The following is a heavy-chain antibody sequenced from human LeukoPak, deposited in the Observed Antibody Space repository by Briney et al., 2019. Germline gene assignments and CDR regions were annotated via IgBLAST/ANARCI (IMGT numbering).Heavy chain of an antibody. V-gene: IGHV4-38-2*02. CDR2: IYYSGST. CDR3: ARDKRYSSGWGRYYGMDV. J-gene: IGHJ6*02. D-gene: IGHD6-19*01. CDR1: GYSISSGYY. Sequence: SETLSLTCTVSGYSISSGYYWGWIRQPPGKGLEWIGSIYYSGSTYYNPSLKSRVTISVDTSKNQFSLKLSSVTAADTAVYYCARDKRYSSGWGRYYGMDVWGQGTTVTVSS.